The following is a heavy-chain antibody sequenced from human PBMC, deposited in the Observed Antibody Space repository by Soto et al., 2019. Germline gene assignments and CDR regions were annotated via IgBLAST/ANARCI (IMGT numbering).Heavy chain of an antibody. CDR2: ISYSGRT. CDR1: GGSISSYY. CDR3: ARRYGSAIDY. Sequence: QVQLQESGPGLVKPSETLSLTCTVSGGSISSYYWSWIRQPPGKGLGWIGYISYSGRTNYNPSLKSRVTISVDTSKNQSSLKLSSVTAADTAVYYCARRYGSAIDYWGQGTLVTVSS. J-gene: IGHJ4*02. D-gene: IGHD1-26*01. V-gene: IGHV4-59*08.